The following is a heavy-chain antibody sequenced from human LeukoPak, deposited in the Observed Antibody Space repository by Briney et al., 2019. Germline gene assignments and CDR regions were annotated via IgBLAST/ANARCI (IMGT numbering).Heavy chain of an antibody. Sequence: PGGSLRLSCAASGFTFSTYGMNWVRQAPGKGLEWVSSISSRSIYIYYADSVKGRFTISRDNAKNSLYLQLNSLRAEDTAVYYCARVRPDDCTTSTCSLDYWGQGTLVTVSS. D-gene: IGHD2-2*01. V-gene: IGHV3-21*01. CDR1: GFTFSTYG. J-gene: IGHJ4*02. CDR2: ISSRSIYI. CDR3: ARVRPDDCTTSTCSLDY.